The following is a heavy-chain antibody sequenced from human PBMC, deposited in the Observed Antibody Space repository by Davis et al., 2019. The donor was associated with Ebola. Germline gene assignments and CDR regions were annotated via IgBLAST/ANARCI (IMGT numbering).Heavy chain of an antibody. CDR2: LYHGGGT. CDR3: AREGTTVTSGWFDP. Sequence: MPSETLSLTCTVSGGYISGYYWSWIRQPPGKGLEWIGNLYHGGGTNYNPSLKSRVTISVDTSKNQFSLKLSSVTAADTAVYYCAREGTTVTSGWFDPWGQGTLVTVSS. D-gene: IGHD4-17*01. V-gene: IGHV4-59*01. CDR1: GGYISGYY. J-gene: IGHJ5*02.